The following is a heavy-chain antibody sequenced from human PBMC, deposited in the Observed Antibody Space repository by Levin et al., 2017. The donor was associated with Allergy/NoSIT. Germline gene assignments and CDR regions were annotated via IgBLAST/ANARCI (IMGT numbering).Heavy chain of an antibody. J-gene: IGHJ2*01. V-gene: IGHV5-51*01. CDR2: IYPGDSDT. Sequence: GESLKISCKGSGYMFTSYWIGWVRQMPGKGLEWMGIIYPGDSDTRYSPSFQGQVTISADKSISTAYLQWSSLKASDTAIYYCARQPNSGSYYGWYFDLWGRGTLVTVSS. CDR1: GYMFTSYW. D-gene: IGHD1-26*01. CDR3: ARQPNSGSYYGWYFDL.